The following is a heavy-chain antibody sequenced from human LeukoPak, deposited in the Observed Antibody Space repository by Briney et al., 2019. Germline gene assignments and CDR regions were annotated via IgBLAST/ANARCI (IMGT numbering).Heavy chain of an antibody. Sequence: PGGSLRLSCAASGFTFSSYAMNWVRQAPGKGLEWVSIISGSGSSTYYADSVKGRFTISRDNSKNTLYLQMNSLRAEDTGVYYCAKVLGSSGWEYFDYWGQGTLVTVSS. CDR1: GFTFSSYA. J-gene: IGHJ4*02. D-gene: IGHD6-19*01. CDR2: ISGSGSST. V-gene: IGHV3-23*01. CDR3: AKVLGSSGWEYFDY.